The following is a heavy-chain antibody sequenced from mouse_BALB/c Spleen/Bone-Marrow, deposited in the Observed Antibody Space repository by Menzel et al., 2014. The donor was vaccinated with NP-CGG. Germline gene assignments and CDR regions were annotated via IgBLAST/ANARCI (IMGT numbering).Heavy chain of an antibody. D-gene: IGHD4-1*01. CDR3: ARWEYYAMDY. V-gene: IGHV14-3*02. Sequence: VQLKQSGAELVKPGASVKLSCTASGFNIXDTYMHWVKQRPEQGLEWIGRMDPANGNTKYDPKFQGKATITADTSSNTAYLQLSSLTSEDTAVYYCARWEYYAMDYWGQGTSVTVSS. CDR1: GFNIXDTY. CDR2: MDPANGNT. J-gene: IGHJ4*01.